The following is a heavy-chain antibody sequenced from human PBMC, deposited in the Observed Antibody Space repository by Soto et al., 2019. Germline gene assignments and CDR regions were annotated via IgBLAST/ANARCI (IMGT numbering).Heavy chain of an antibody. J-gene: IGHJ5*02. Sequence: EVQLLESGGGLVQPGGSLRLSCAASGFTFKNFAVSWVRQAPGKGMEWVSAIGGSGSSATYADSVKGRFTVSRDDSKSTLCLQMSGVSADDTALYYCAKDAVAYNGEWDWFDLWGQGTLVTVSS. D-gene: IGHD3-10*01. CDR3: AKDAVAYNGEWDWFDL. V-gene: IGHV3-23*01. CDR2: IGGSGSSA. CDR1: GFTFKNFA.